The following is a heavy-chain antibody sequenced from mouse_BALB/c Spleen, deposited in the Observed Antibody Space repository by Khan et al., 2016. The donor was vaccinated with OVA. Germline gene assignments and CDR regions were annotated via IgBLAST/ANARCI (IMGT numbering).Heavy chain of an antibody. CDR1: GYTFTSHT. CDR2: INPRSDYT. J-gene: IGHJ4*01. CDR3: ARRTTEYALDY. Sequence: QVHLKQSGAELARPGASVKMSCKASGYTFTSHTMHWVKQRPGQGLEWIGYINPRSDYTQYNQKFNDKATLTADISSSTAYMQLSSLTSEDSAVYYCARRTTEYALDYGGQGTSVTVSS. D-gene: IGHD2-14*01. V-gene: IGHV1-4*01.